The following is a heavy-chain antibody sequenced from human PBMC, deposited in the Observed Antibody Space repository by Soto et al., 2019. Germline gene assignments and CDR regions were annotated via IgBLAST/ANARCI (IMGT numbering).Heavy chain of an antibody. D-gene: IGHD3-9*01. CDR3: AMKYYDIFPGFYAF. J-gene: IGHJ4*02. V-gene: IGHV3-21*01. Sequence: PGGSLRLSCAASGFTFSSYSMNWVRQAPGKGLEWVSSISSSSSYIYYADSVKGRFTISRDNAKNSLYLQMNSLRAEDTAVYYFAMKYYDIFPGFYAFWAQGTLVTVSS. CDR2: ISSSSSYI. CDR1: GFTFSSYS.